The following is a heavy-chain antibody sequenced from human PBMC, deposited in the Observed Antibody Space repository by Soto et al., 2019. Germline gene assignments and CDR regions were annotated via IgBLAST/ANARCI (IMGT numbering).Heavy chain of an antibody. CDR2: ISSSGSTI. V-gene: IGHV3-11*01. D-gene: IGHD1-1*01. CDR1: GFTFSDYY. CDR3: ARVRTTGTKTPYYYYYMDV. J-gene: IGHJ6*03. Sequence: SGGSLRLSCAASGFTFSDYYMSWIRQAPGKGLEWVSYISSSGSTIYYADSVKGRFTISRDNAKNSLYLQMNSLRAEDTAVYYCARVRTTGTKTPYYYYYMDVWGKGTTVTVSS.